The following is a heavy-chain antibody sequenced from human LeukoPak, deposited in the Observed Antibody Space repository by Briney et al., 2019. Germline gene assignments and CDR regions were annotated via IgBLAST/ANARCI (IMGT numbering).Heavy chain of an antibody. CDR2: IIPIFGTA. D-gene: IGHD2-2*01. Sequence: GASVKVSCKASGGTFSSYAISWVRQAPGQGLEWMGGIIPIFGTANYAQKFQGRVMITTDESTSTAYMELSSLRSEDTAVYYCARSCSSTSCSQVDYYYYMDVWGKGTTVTVSS. CDR1: GGTFSSYA. V-gene: IGHV1-69*05. J-gene: IGHJ6*03. CDR3: ARSCSSTSCSQVDYYYYMDV.